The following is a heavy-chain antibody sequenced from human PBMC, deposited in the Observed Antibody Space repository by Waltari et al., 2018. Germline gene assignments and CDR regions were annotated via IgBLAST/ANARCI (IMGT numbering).Heavy chain of an antibody. D-gene: IGHD2-2*01. J-gene: IGHJ4*02. Sequence: QVQLVQSGAEVKKPGASVKVSCKASGYTFTSYDINWVRQATGQGLEWMGWMNPNSGNTGYAQKFQGRVTMTRNTSISTAYMELSSLRSEDTAVYYCARGPPRFGPAAILRGISGYYWGQGTLVTVSS. CDR1: GYTFTSYD. CDR2: MNPNSGNT. CDR3: ARGPPRFGPAAILRGISGYY. V-gene: IGHV1-8*01.